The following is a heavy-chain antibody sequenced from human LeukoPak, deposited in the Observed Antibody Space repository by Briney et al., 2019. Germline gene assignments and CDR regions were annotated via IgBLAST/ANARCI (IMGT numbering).Heavy chain of an antibody. J-gene: IGHJ5*02. Sequence: PGGSLRLSCRGSGFIYGNYWMTWVRQAPGKGLEWVSGISGSGGSTSYADSVKGRFTISRDNSKNTLYLQMNSLRAEDTAVYYCAKDVVSVATSWFDPWGQGTLVTVSS. D-gene: IGHD5-12*01. CDR3: AKDVVSVATSWFDP. CDR2: ISGSGGST. CDR1: GFIYGNYW. V-gene: IGHV3-23*01.